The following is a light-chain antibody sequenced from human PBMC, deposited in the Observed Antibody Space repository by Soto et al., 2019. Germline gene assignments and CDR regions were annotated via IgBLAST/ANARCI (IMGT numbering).Light chain of an antibody. V-gene: IGKV3-20*01. CDR1: QTVGSSY. CDR3: QQYGSAPYT. Sequence: EIVLTQSPGTLSLSPGERATLSCRASQTVGSSYFGWYQQKPGQAPRLLIYAASSRATGIPDRFSGSGSGTDFTLTIDSLEPEDYAVYCCQQYGSAPYTFGQGTRVDIK. J-gene: IGKJ2*01. CDR2: AAS.